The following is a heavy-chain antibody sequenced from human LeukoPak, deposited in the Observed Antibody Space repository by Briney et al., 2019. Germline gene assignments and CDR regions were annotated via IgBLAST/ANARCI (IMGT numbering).Heavy chain of an antibody. Sequence: SVKVSCKSSGGTFSSYAISWVRQAPGQGLEWMGGIIPIFGTANYAQKFQGRVTITADESTSTAYMELSSLRSEDTAVYYCASNHMARGVRSWFDPWGQGTLVTVSS. J-gene: IGHJ5*02. D-gene: IGHD3-10*01. V-gene: IGHV1-69*13. CDR2: IIPIFGTA. CDR3: ASNHMARGVRSWFDP. CDR1: GGTFSSYA.